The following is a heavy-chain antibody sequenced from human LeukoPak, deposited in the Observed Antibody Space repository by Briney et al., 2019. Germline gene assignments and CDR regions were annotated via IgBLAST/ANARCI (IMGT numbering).Heavy chain of an antibody. CDR3: ARTPYYYYYGMDV. V-gene: IGHV4-34*01. J-gene: IGHJ6*02. Sequence: SETLSLTCAVYGGSFSGYYWSWIRPPPGKGLEWIGEINHSGSTNYNPSLKSRVTISVDTSKNQFSLKLSSVTAADTAVYYCARTPYYYYYGMDVWGQGTTVTVSS. CDR1: GGSFSGYY. CDR2: INHSGST.